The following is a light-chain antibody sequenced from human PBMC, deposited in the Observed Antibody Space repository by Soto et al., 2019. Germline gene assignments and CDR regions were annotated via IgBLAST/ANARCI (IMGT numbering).Light chain of an antibody. V-gene: IGLV2-8*01. J-gene: IGLJ1*01. CDR1: SSDVGGYNY. Sequence: QSVLTQPPSASGSPGQSVSISCTGTSSDVGGYNYVSWYQQYPGKVPKLMVYEVNKRPSGVPDRFSGSESGNTASLTVSGLQAEDEADYYCTSYAGGNNVFGTGTKLTVL. CDR2: EVN. CDR3: TSYAGGNNV.